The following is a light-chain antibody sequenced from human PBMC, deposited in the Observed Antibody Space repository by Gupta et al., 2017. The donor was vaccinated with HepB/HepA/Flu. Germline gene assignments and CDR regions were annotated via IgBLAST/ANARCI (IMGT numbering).Light chain of an antibody. Sequence: EIVLTQSPAALSLSLGERATLSCRASQSVRTYLAWYQQKPGLAPRLLIYDISNRATGIPARFSGSGSGTXFTLTIXSLEPEDFAVYYCQQRDSWPITFGXGTTVEIK. J-gene: IGKJ4*01. V-gene: IGKV3-11*01. CDR3: QQRDSWPIT. CDR2: DIS. CDR1: QSVRTY.